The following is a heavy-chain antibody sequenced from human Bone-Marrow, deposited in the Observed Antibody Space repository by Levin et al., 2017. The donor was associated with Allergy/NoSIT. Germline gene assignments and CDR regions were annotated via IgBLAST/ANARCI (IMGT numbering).Heavy chain of an antibody. Sequence: SQTLSLTCTVSGGSIRSHYWSWIRQSPGKGLEWIGYILYNERTKYNPSLRSRVTISIDTSRNLVPLKLHSVTAADTAVYYCARDRFNSRWGIFDYWGQGFLVAVSS. D-gene: IGHD3-16*01. CDR1: GGSIRSHY. CDR2: ILYNERT. CDR3: ARDRFNSRWGIFDY. J-gene: IGHJ4*02. V-gene: IGHV4-59*11.